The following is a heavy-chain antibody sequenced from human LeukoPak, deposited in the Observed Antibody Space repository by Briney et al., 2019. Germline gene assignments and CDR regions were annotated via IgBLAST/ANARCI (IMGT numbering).Heavy chain of an antibody. J-gene: IGHJ3*02. CDR3: VRGQYSAFDI. CDR2: TYRGSS. V-gene: IGHV6-1*01. Sequence: SQTLSLTCAVSGDSVSGNIVAWNWIRQSPSRGLEWLGRTYRGSSYYAPSMKSRISISPDTSKNQYSLHLNSVTPEDTAVYFCVRGQYSAFDIWGQGTLVIVSS. CDR1: GDSVSGNIVA. D-gene: IGHD2-21*01.